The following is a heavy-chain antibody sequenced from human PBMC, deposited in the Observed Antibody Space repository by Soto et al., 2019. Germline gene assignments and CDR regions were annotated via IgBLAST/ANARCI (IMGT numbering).Heavy chain of an antibody. CDR2: ITNGGTTI. CDR3: ATPVVRFLEWTTDY. CDR1: GFTFSSYS. J-gene: IGHJ4*02. V-gene: IGHV3-48*02. D-gene: IGHD3-3*01. Sequence: GGSLRLSCVASGFTFSSYSMNWVRQSPGKGLEWISYITNGGTTIYYADSVKGRFTISRDNAKNSLYLHMNSLRDDDTAVYYCATPVVRFLEWTTDYWGQGTLVTVSS.